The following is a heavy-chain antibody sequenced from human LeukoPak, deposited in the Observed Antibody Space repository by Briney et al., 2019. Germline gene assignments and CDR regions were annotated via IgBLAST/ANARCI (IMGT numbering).Heavy chain of an antibody. V-gene: IGHV4-59*01. J-gene: IGHJ4*02. D-gene: IGHD1-1*01. CDR1: GGSISSYY. CDR2: IYYSGST. Sequence: SETLSLTCTVSGGSISSYYWSWIRQPPGKGLEWIGYIYYSGSTNYNPSLKSRVTISVDTSKNQFSLKLSSVTAADTAVYYCARASGNWRVDYWGQGTLVTVSS. CDR3: ARASGNWRVDY.